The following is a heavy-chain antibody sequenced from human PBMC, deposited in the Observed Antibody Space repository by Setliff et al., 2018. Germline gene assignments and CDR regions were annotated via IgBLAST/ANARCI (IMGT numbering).Heavy chain of an antibody. Sequence: ASVKVSCKASGYTFAESIVSWVRQAPGQGLEWMGWISVYNGHRYSAQKLQGRVSMTIDTSTGTAYMELRSLRSDDTAVYYCSRLVRYCTTTSCQRLSGDEYWGQGTLVTVSS. CDR2: ISVYNGHR. D-gene: IGHD2-2*01. CDR3: SRLVRYCTTTSCQRLSGDEY. CDR1: GYTFAESI. V-gene: IGHV1-18*01. J-gene: IGHJ4*02.